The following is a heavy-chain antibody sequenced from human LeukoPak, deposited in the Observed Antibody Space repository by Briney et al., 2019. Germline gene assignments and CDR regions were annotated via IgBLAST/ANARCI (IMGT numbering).Heavy chain of an antibody. Sequence: PGGSLRLSCTASGFKFDDYGMTWVRQAPGKGLEWVSDINWNGDSRGYAHSVRGRFTVYRDNSKNSLYLQMNSLRAEDTAAYFCAKGDKMLTWRRTYNRFDPWGQGTLVTVSS. J-gene: IGHJ5*02. V-gene: IGHV3-20*04. CDR2: INWNGDSR. CDR3: AKGDKMLTWRRTYNRFDP. CDR1: GFKFDDYG. D-gene: IGHD3-16*01.